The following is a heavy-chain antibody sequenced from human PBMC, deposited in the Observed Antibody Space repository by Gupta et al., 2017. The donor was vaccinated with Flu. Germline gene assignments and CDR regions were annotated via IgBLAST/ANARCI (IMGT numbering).Heavy chain of an antibody. CDR1: FTSYA. J-gene: IGHJ4*02. V-gene: IGHV3-23*01. Sequence: FTSYAMSWVRQAPGKGLEWVSSISGSGVSTYYADSVKGRFTVSRDKSKNTLYLQMNSLRAEDTAVYYCSKKKEAVAAFDYWGQGNLVTVSS. CDR3: SKKKEAVAAFDY. D-gene: IGHD6-19*01. CDR2: ISGSGVST.